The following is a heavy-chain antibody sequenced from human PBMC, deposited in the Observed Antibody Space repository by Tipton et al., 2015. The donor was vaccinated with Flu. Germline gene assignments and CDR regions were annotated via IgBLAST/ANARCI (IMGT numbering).Heavy chain of an antibody. Sequence: QLVQSGAEVKKPGSSVKVSCKASGGTFSSYALNWVRQAPGQGLEWMGGVNPFFGPPKYAQKFQDRVTITADDSTSTAYMELSGLRSDDTAVYYCARDRAPGLERLDYFYMDVWGKGTTVTVSS. J-gene: IGHJ6*03. CDR1: GGTFSSYA. CDR3: ARDRAPGLERLDYFYMDV. CDR2: VNPFFGPP. V-gene: IGHV1-69*01. D-gene: IGHD3-10*01.